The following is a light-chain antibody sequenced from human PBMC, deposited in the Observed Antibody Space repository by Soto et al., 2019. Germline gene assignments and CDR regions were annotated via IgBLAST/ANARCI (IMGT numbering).Light chain of an antibody. V-gene: IGKV1-39*01. Sequence: DIQMTQSPSSLSASVGDRVTITCRASQSISIYLNWYQQKPGKAPKLLIYAASSLQSGVPSRFSGSGSGTDVTLTISSLQPEDFATYYCQQSYSTPWTFGQGTKVEIK. CDR2: AAS. J-gene: IGKJ1*01. CDR3: QQSYSTPWT. CDR1: QSISIY.